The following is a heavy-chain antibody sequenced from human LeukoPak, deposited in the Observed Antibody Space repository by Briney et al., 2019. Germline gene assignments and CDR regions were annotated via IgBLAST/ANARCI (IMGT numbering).Heavy chain of an antibody. J-gene: IGHJ5*02. V-gene: IGHV3-74*01. CDR3: AREVSGDPWYNWFDP. CDR1: GFTFSSYW. D-gene: IGHD4-17*01. Sequence: GGSLRLSCGASGFTFSSYWMHWVRQAPGKGLVWVSRIDSDGSSTTYADSVKGRFTISRDNAKNTPYLQMSSLRAEDTAVYYCAREVSGDPWYNWFDPWGQGTLVTVSS. CDR2: IDSDGSST.